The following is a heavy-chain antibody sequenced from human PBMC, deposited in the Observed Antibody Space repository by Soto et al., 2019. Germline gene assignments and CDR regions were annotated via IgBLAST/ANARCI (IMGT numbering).Heavy chain of an antibody. CDR1: GGSISSGENF. CDR3: ARDTGTYPYYFDY. D-gene: IGHD1-26*01. V-gene: IGHV4-30-4*01. J-gene: IGHJ4*02. CDR2: IHHSGST. Sequence: SETLSLTCTVSGGSISSGENFWNWIRQSPGKGLEWIGYIHHSGSTYYNPSLKSRLTISVDTSKNQISLKLNSVTATDTAVYYCARDTGTYPYYFDYWGQGTLVTVSS.